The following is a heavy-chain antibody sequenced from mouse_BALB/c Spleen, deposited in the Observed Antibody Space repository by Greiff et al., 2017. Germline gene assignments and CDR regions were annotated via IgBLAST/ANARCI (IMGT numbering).Heavy chain of an antibody. Sequence: VQLQQSGAELVRSGASVKLSCTASGFNIKDYYMHWVKQRPEQGLEWIGWIDPENGDTEYAPKFQGQATMTADTSSNTAYLQLSSLTSEDTAVYYCNADGNFYAMDYWGQGTSVTVSS. J-gene: IGHJ4*01. V-gene: IGHV14-4*02. D-gene: IGHD2-1*01. CDR3: NADGNFYAMDY. CDR2: IDPENGDT. CDR1: GFNIKDYY.